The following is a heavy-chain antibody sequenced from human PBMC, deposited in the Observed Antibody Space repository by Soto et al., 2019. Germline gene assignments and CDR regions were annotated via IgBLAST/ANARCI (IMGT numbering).Heavy chain of an antibody. D-gene: IGHD2-2*01. CDR1: GLTFSTNY. Sequence: GSLRVSCAASGLTFSTNYMTWVRQAPGKGLEWVSVIYRGGNTYHADSVQGRFSISRDNSKNTVDLQMNNLRAKDTAMYYCASVGYCSTTTCPPAWGQGTLVTVSS. CDR2: IYRGGNT. J-gene: IGHJ4*02. V-gene: IGHV3-53*01. CDR3: ASVGYCSTTTCPPA.